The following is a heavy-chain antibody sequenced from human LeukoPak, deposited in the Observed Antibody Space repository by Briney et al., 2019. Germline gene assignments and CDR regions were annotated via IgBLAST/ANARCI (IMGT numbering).Heavy chain of an antibody. CDR3: ARPYYYDSSGYYISSYYFDY. CDR2: ISAYNGDT. CDR1: GGTFSSYA. V-gene: IGHV1-18*01. Sequence: ASVKVSCKASGGTFSSYAISWVRQAPGQGLEWMGWISAYNGDTNYAQKLQGRVTMTTDTSTSTAYMELRSLRSDDTAVYYCARPYYYDSSGYYISSYYFDYWGQGTLVTVSS. D-gene: IGHD3-22*01. J-gene: IGHJ4*02.